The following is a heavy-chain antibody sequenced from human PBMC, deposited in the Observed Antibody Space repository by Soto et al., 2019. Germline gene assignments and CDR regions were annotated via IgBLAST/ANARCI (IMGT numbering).Heavy chain of an antibody. V-gene: IGHV1-69*06. CDR1: GGTFSSYA. CDR3: ARSCNVDYIDAFDI. CDR2: IIPIFGTA. J-gene: IGHJ3*02. Sequence: GASVKVACKASGGTFSSYAISWVRQAPGQGLEWMGGIIPIFGTANYAQKFQGRVTITADKSTSTAYMELSSLRSEDTAVYYRARSCNVDYIDAFDIWGQGTKVTVSS. D-gene: IGHD4-4*01.